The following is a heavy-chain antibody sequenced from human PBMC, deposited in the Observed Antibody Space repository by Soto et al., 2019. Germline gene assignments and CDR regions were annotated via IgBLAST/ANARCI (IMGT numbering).Heavy chain of an antibody. J-gene: IGHJ4*02. CDR3: ARDKITGLFDY. D-gene: IGHD2-8*02. V-gene: IGHV4-59*01. CDR1: GASISTSY. Sequence: PSETLSLTCTVSGASISTSYWSWIRQPPGKGLEWIGHIYYSGSTKYNPSLESRVTISVDTSKNQFFLKLRSVTAADTAVYYCARDKITGLFDYWGQGTLVTVSS. CDR2: IYYSGST.